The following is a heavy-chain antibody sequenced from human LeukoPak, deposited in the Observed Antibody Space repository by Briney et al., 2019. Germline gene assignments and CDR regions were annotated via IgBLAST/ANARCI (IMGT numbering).Heavy chain of an antibody. Sequence: GGSLRLSCAASGFTFSSYSMNWVRQAPGKGLEWVSSISSSSSYIYYADSVKGRFTIFRDNAKNSLYLQMNSLRAEDTAVYYCARERADIAYYYYYYYYMDVWGKGTTVTVSS. D-gene: IGHD2-21*01. J-gene: IGHJ6*03. V-gene: IGHV3-21*01. CDR1: GFTFSSYS. CDR3: ARERADIAYYYYYYYYMDV. CDR2: ISSSSSYI.